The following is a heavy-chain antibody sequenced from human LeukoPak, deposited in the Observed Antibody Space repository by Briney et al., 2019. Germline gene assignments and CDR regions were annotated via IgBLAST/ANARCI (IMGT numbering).Heavy chain of an antibody. Sequence: GGSLRLSCAASGFTFRSYSMNWVRQAPGKGLEWVLTISKYSDYIYYADSVKGRFTISRDNAKNSLDLQMNSLTVDDTAVYFCARDLSSGNPGGFDYWGQGTLVTVSS. D-gene: IGHD3-3*01. CDR2: ISKYSDYI. J-gene: IGHJ4*02. CDR1: GFTFRSYS. V-gene: IGHV3-21*01. CDR3: ARDLSSGNPGGFDY.